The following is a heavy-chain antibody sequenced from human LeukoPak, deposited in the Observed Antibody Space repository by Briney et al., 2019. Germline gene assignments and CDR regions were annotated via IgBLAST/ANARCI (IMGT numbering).Heavy chain of an antibody. CDR2: INPSGGST. D-gene: IGHD2-15*01. J-gene: IGHJ3*02. Sequence: GASVKVSCKASGYTFTSYYMHWVRQAPGQGLEWMGIINPSGGSTSYAQKFQGRVTMTRDMSTSTVYMELSSLRSEDTAVYYCARTYCSGGSCYSGAFDIWGQGTMVTVSS. V-gene: IGHV1-46*01. CDR1: GYTFTSYY. CDR3: ARTYCSGGSCYSGAFDI.